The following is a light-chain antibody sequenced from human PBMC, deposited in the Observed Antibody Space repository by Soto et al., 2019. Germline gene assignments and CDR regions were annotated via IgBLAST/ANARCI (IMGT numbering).Light chain of an antibody. J-gene: IGKJ1*01. CDR1: QTISNW. Sequence: ILMTQSPSTLSASVGDRVTITCQASQTISNWLAWYQQKPGKAPKLLIYKASTLESGVPSRFSGSGSGTEFTLTISSLQPEDFATYYCQQYNSYSQTFGQGTKVEIK. CDR2: KAS. V-gene: IGKV1-5*03. CDR3: QQYNSYSQT.